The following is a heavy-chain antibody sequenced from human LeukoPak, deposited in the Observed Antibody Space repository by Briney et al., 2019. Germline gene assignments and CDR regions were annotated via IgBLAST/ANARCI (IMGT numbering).Heavy chain of an antibody. V-gene: IGHV3-30*03. CDR1: GFTFSRYG. J-gene: IGHJ6*03. CDR3: ASGYSYGRTYYYYYMDV. D-gene: IGHD5-18*01. Sequence: GGSLRLSCAASGFTFSRYGMHWVRQAPGKGLEWVSVISYDGSNKYYADSVKGRFTISRDNAKNSLYLQMNSLRAEDTAVYYCASGYSYGRTYYYYYMDVWGKGTTVTVSS. CDR2: ISYDGSNK.